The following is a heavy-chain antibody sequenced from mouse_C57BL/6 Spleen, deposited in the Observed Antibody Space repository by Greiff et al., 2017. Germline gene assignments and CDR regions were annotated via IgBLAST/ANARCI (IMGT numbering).Heavy chain of an antibody. D-gene: IGHD2-10*02. J-gene: IGHJ1*03. CDR1: GFSLTSYA. CDR3: AKSLVSYWYYEV. V-gene: IGHV2-9-1*01. CDR2: IWTGGGT. Sequence: VQGVESGPGLVAPSQSLSITCTVSGFSLTSYAISWVSQPPGKGLEWLGVIWTGGGTNYNSALKSRLSISKDNSKSQVFLKMNSLQTDDTARYYCAKSLVSYWYYEVWGTGTTVSVTS.